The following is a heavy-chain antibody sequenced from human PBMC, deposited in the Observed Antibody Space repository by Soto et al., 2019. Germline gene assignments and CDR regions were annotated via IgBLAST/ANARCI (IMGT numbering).Heavy chain of an antibody. J-gene: IGHJ4*02. CDR1: GGPFNGFY. V-gene: IGHV4-34*01. D-gene: IGHD2-2*01. Sequence: PSETLSLTCGVFGGPFNGFYWSWIRQPPGKGLEWIGEINPGGSTHYNPSLRSRLTLSADTSRNQFSLKLSSVTAADTALYYCARDWGTGFYQLDSWGQGTLVTVSS. CDR2: INPGGST. CDR3: ARDWGTGFYQLDS.